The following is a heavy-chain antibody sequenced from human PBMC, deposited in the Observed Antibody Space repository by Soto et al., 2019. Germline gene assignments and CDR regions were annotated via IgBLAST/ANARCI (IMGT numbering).Heavy chain of an antibody. V-gene: IGHV4-4*07. J-gene: IGHJ6*02. D-gene: IGHD2-15*01. CDR2: IYTSGST. CDR1: GGSTKNHY. CDR3: AREDIVIMPTNIKKNYYYGMDV. Sequence: ASETLSLTCTVSGGSTKNHYWSWIRQPAGKGLEWIGHIYTSGSTNYNPSLESRVIMSVDTSKNQFSLKLSSVTAADTAVYFCAREDIVIMPTNIKKNYYYGMDVWGQGTTVTVSS.